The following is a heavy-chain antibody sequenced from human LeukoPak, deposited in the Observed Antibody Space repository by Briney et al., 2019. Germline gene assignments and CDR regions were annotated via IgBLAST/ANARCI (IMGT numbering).Heavy chain of an antibody. Sequence: GGSLRLSCAASGFTFRSYSMNWVRQAPGKGLEWVSSIGSSHNYIYYADSVKGRFIISRDNAKNSLYLQMNSLRAEDTAVYYCARDSDYYGSGSHRDAFDIWGQGTMVTVSS. D-gene: IGHD3-10*01. V-gene: IGHV3-21*01. CDR3: ARDSDYYGSGSHRDAFDI. CDR1: GFTFRSYS. CDR2: IGSSHNYI. J-gene: IGHJ3*02.